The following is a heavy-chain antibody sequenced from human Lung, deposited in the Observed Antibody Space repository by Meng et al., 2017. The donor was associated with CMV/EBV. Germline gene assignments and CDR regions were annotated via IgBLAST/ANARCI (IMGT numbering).Heavy chain of an antibody. V-gene: IGHV3-74*01. CDR3: ARGEDIVVENLFDP. Sequence: GESXKISCAASGFTFSSYWMHWVRQAPGKGLVWVSRINSDGSSTSYADSVKGRFTISRDNAKNTLYLQMNSLRAEDTAVYYCARGEDIVVENLFDPWGQGXLVTVSS. CDR1: GFTFSSYW. CDR2: INSDGSST. J-gene: IGHJ5*02. D-gene: IGHD2-15*01.